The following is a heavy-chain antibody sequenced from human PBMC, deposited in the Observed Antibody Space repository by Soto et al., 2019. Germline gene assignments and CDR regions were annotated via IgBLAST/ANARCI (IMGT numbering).Heavy chain of an antibody. Sequence: GGSLRLSCAASGFTFSSYAMSWVRQAPGKGLEWVSVISGSGGGTYYADSVKGRFTISRDNSKNTLYLQMNSLRAEDTAVYYCAKLYYYDSSRPVTIWGQGTMVTVSS. CDR3: AKLYYYDSSRPVTI. V-gene: IGHV3-23*01. CDR2: ISGSGGGT. CDR1: GFTFSSYA. J-gene: IGHJ3*02. D-gene: IGHD3-22*01.